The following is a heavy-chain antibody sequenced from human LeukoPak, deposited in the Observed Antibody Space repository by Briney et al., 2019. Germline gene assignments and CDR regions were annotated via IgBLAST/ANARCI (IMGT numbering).Heavy chain of an antibody. Sequence: LPGGSLRLSCAASGFTFSSYAMSWVRQAPGEGLEWVSAISGSGGSTYYADSVKGRFTISRDNSKNTLYLQMNSLRAEDTAVYYCAKGHAHYGGNRGEFDYWGQGTLVTVSS. CDR1: GFTFSSYA. J-gene: IGHJ4*02. CDR3: AKGHAHYGGNRGEFDY. V-gene: IGHV3-23*01. D-gene: IGHD4-23*01. CDR2: ISGSGGST.